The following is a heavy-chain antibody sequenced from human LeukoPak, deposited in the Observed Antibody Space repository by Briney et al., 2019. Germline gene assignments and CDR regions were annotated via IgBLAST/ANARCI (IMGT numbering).Heavy chain of an antibody. CDR2: IYHSGST. J-gene: IGHJ4*02. CDR3: ARDSGPHDFLDY. CDR1: GGSISSGGYY. V-gene: IGHV4-30-2*01. D-gene: IGHD3/OR15-3a*01. Sequence: KPSQTLSLTCTVSGGSISSGGYYWSWIRQPPGKGLEWIGYIYHSGSTYYNPSLKSRVTISVDRSKNQFSLKLSSVTAADTAVYYCARDSGPHDFLDYWGQGTLVTVSS.